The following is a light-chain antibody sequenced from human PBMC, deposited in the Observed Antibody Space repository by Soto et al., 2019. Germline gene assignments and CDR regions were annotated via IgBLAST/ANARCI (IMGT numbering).Light chain of an antibody. CDR3: AAWDDSLNGMV. CDR1: SSDIGYYNY. CDR2: DVT. V-gene: IGLV2-11*01. J-gene: IGLJ2*01. Sequence: QSALTQPRSVSGSPGQSVTISCSGTSSDIGYYNYVSWYQQHPGKAPKLMLHDVTRRPSGVPDRFSGSKSDNTASLTISGLQAEDEADYYCAAWDDSLNGMVFGGGTKVTVL.